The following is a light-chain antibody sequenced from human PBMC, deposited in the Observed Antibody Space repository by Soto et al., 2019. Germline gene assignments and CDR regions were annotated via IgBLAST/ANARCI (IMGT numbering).Light chain of an antibody. CDR1: SSDVGGYNY. CDR3: SSYTSSSTLVV. J-gene: IGLJ2*01. CDR2: DVS. V-gene: IGLV2-14*03. Sequence: QSVLTQPASVSGSPGQSITISCAGTSSDVGGYNYVSWYQHHPGKAPKLMIYDVSNRPSGVPNRFSGSKSGSTASLTISGLQAEDEADYWCSSYTSSSTLVVFGGGTK.